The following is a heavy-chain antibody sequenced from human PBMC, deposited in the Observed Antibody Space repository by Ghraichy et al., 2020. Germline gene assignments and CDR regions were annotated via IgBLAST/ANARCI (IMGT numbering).Heavy chain of an antibody. CDR1: GYTFTSYD. J-gene: IGHJ4*02. V-gene: IGHV1-18*01. Sequence: ASVKVSCKASGYTFTSYDISWVRQAPGQGLEWMGWISVYNGNTKYAKKLQGRVTMTTDTSTSTAYMELRSLRSDDTAVYYCARSVDFWSGYGDWGQGTLVTVSS. CDR3: ARSVDFWSGYGD. D-gene: IGHD3-3*01. CDR2: ISVYNGNT.